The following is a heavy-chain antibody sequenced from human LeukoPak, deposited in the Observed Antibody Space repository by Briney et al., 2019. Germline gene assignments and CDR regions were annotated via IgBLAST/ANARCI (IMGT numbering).Heavy chain of an antibody. J-gene: IGHJ4*02. CDR1: GFTFSTYD. V-gene: IGHV3-48*03. D-gene: IGHD6-19*01. CDR3: ARVAVAGTFNSPFDY. CDR2: ISTTGTTV. Sequence: GGSLRLSCAASGFTFSTYDMNWVRQAPGKGLEWVSHISTTGTTVYYADAVKGRFTISRDNAKNSLYLQMNSLRAEDTAVYYCARVAVAGTFNSPFDYWGQGTLVTVSS.